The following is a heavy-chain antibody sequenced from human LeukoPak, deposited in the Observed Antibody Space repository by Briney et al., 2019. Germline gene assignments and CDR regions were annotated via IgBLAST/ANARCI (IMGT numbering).Heavy chain of an antibody. CDR1: GFTFIRYS. J-gene: IGHJ5*02. D-gene: IGHD6-19*01. CDR2: ISSGRGYM. CDR3: AKVLYSSGWYA. V-gene: IGHV3-21*01. Sequence: GGSLRLSCAASGFTFIRYSMNWVRQAPGKGLEWVSSISSGRGYMYYADSVKGRFTISRDNSKNTLYLQMNSLRAEDTAVYYCAKVLYSSGWYAWGQGTLVTVSS.